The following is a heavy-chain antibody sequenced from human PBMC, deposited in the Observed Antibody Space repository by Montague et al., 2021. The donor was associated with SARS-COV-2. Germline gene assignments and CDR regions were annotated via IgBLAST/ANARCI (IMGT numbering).Heavy chain of an antibody. D-gene: IGHD4-23*01. CDR2: IYDGGAV. CDR3: VRDHPYGGPRGAYDI. J-gene: IGHJ3*02. Sequence: SETLSLTCTVSGGSITGYYWSWLRRSPGKGLEWIAYIYDGGAVNXXPSLGVRVTISTDTSKNQLSLKVNSVTAADTAVYYCVRDHPYGGPRGAYDIWGQGTVVTVSS. CDR1: GGSITGYY. V-gene: IGHV4-59*01.